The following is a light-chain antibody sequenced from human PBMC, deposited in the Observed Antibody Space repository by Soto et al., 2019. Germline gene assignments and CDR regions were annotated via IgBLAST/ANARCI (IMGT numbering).Light chain of an antibody. V-gene: IGLV2-8*01. J-gene: IGLJ2*01. CDR3: SSYAGSNNLHVL. Sequence: QSALTQPPSASGSPGQSVTISCPGGSINVGGYEYVSWYQQHPGKAPKLIIYEVIKRPSGVPDRFSGSKSGNTASLTVSGLQAEDEADYYCSSYAGSNNLHVLFGGGTKLTVL. CDR1: SINVGGYEY. CDR2: EVI.